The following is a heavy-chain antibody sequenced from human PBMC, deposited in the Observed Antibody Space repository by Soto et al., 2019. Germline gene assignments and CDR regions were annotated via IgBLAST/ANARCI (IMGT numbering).Heavy chain of an antibody. V-gene: IGHV3-74*01. Sequence: EVQLVESGGGLVQPGGSLRLSCAASGFIFSSYWMHWVRQAPGKGLVWVSRINSDGSSTTYADSVKGRFTISRDNGKNTLYLQMNSLGAEDTAVYYCARGGIVVVEHPLDYWGQGTLVTVSS. J-gene: IGHJ4*02. CDR2: INSDGSST. CDR3: ARGGIVVVEHPLDY. D-gene: IGHD2-21*01. CDR1: GFIFSSYW.